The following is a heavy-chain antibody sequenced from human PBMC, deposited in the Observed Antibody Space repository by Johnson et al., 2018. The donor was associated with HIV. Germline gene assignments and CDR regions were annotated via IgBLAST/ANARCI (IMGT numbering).Heavy chain of an antibody. D-gene: IGHD6-19*01. V-gene: IGHV3-11*04. CDR1: GFAFSDYY. J-gene: IGHJ3*02. Sequence: QVQLVESGGGLVQPGGSLRLSCVASGFAFSDYYMSWIRQAPGKGLEWVSYISSSGSTIYYEDSVTGRFTISRDNAKKSLSLQMNSLRAEDTAVYYCGRVRGGYISGWYDAFDIWGQGTMVTVSP. CDR2: ISSSGSTI. CDR3: GRVRGGYISGWYDAFDI.